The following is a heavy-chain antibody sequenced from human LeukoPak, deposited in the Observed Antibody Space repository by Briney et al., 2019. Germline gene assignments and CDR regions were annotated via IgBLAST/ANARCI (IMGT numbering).Heavy chain of an antibody. CDR3: ARIEDVTRGYNHAYYFDY. CDR1: GYSISSDYY. Sequence: PSETLSLTCTVSGYSISSDYYWGWIRQPPGKGLEWIGNVFHNGNTYYNPSLKSRVTMSIDTSKKQFSLKLRTATAADTAVYYCARIEDVTRGYNHAYYFDYWGQGTLVTVSS. V-gene: IGHV4-38-2*02. J-gene: IGHJ4*02. D-gene: IGHD5-18*01. CDR2: VFHNGNT.